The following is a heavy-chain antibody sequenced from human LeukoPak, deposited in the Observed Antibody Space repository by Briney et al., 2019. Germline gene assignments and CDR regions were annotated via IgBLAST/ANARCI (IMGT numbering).Heavy chain of an antibody. CDR1: GGSISSGSYY. J-gene: IGHJ4*02. CDR3: ARSSTTCYYVDY. V-gene: IGHV4-39*07. CDR2: VYHSGSA. Sequence: SETLSLTCIVSGGSISSGSYYWGWIRQPPLKWLEWIGNVYHSGSAYYTPSLKSRVTISVDTSKNQFSLKLTSVTAADTAIYYCARSSTTCYYVDYWGQGTLVTASS. D-gene: IGHD2-2*01.